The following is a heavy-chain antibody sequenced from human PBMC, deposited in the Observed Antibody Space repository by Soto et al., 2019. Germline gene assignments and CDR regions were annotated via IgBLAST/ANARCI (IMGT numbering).Heavy chain of an antibody. Sequence: SETLSHTCTVSGGSVSSGSYYWSWIRQPPGKGLEWIGYIYYSGSTNYNPSLKSRVSISVDTSKNQFSLKLSSVTAADTAVYYCARDNLGIAVAGTFDYWGQGTLVTVSS. V-gene: IGHV4-61*01. CDR3: ARDNLGIAVAGTFDY. CDR1: GGSVSSGSYY. J-gene: IGHJ4*02. CDR2: IYYSGST. D-gene: IGHD6-19*01.